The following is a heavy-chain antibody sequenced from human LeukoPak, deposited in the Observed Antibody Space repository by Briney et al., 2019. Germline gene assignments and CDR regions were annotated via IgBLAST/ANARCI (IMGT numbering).Heavy chain of an antibody. Sequence: RPSETLSLTCTVSGGSLIPYYWSWIRQPPGKGLEWIGYIYHSGTTNYSPPLKGRATLSVDTSKNQFSLKLSSVTAADTAVYYCAREATYYYGSESYNYDMDVWGQGTTVTVSS. CDR1: GGSLIPYY. D-gene: IGHD3-10*01. CDR2: IYHSGTT. CDR3: AREATYYYGSESYNYDMDV. V-gene: IGHV4-59*12. J-gene: IGHJ6*02.